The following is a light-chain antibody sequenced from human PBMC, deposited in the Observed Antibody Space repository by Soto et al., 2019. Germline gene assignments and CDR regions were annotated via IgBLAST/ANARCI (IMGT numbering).Light chain of an antibody. CDR1: SSDIGAGYD. CDR3: QSYDSSLSGYG. Sequence: QSVLTQPPSVSGAPGQRVTISCTGSSSDIGAGYDVHWYQQLPGTAPKLLIYGNNNRPSGVPDRFSGSKSGTSASLAITGLQAADEADYYCQSYDSSLSGYGFGTGTKLTV. V-gene: IGLV1-40*01. J-gene: IGLJ1*01. CDR2: GNN.